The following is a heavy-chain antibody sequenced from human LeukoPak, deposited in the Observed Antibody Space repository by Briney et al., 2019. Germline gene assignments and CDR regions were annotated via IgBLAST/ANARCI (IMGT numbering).Heavy chain of an antibody. CDR1: GYTFTGYY. D-gene: IGHD3-3*01. Sequence: ASVKVSCKASGYTFTGYYMHWVRQAPGQGLEWMGWINPNSGGTNYAQKFQGRVTMTRDTSISTAYMELSRLRSGDTAVYYCARGHTSITIFGVVTYYYGMDVWGQGTTVTVSS. V-gene: IGHV1-2*02. J-gene: IGHJ6*02. CDR2: INPNSGGT. CDR3: ARGHTSITIFGVVTYYYGMDV.